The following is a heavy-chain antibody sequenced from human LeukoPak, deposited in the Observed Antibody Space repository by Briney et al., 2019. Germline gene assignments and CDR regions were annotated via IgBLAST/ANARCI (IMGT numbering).Heavy chain of an antibody. V-gene: IGHV4-59*08. CDR2: IYYSGST. Sequence: PSETLSLTCTVSGGSISSYYWSWIRQPPGKGLEWIGYIYYSGSTNYNPSLKSRVTISVDTSKNQFSLRLSSVTAADTAVYYCARAKPYYDISGNDAFDIRGQGTMVTVSS. D-gene: IGHD3-9*01. CDR1: GGSISSYY. J-gene: IGHJ3*02. CDR3: ARAKPYYDISGNDAFDI.